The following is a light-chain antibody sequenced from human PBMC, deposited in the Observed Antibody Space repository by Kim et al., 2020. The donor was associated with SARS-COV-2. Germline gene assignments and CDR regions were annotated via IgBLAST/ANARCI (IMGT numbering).Light chain of an antibody. V-gene: IGKV1-5*03. J-gene: IGKJ1*01. CDR3: QQYRSYPWT. CDR2: EAS. CDR1: RSIAGL. Sequence: ASVGDRVTITCRASRSIAGLLAWYQQKPGQAPKLLIYEASTLKGGVPSRFTGSGSGTEFTLTTSSLQPDDFATYYCQQYRSYPWTFGQGTKVDIK.